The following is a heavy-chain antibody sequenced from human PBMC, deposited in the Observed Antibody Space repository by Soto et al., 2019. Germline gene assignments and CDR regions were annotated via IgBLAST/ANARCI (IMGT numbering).Heavy chain of an antibody. CDR3: ARDPLGYSYGLYYNYGMDV. V-gene: IGHV3-53*01. D-gene: IGHD5-18*01. CDR1: GITVSSIY. CDR2: IYSEGTT. J-gene: IGHJ6*02. Sequence: GGSLRLSCAVSGITVSSIYMTWVRQAPGKGLEWVSVIYSEGTTYYADSVKGRFTISRDNSKNTLYLQMNSLRAEDTAVYYCARDPLGYSYGLYYNYGMDVWGQGTTVTVSS.